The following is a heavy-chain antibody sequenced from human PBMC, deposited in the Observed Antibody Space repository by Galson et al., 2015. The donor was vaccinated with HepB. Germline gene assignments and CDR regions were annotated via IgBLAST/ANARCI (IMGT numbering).Heavy chain of an antibody. J-gene: IGHJ4*02. CDR2: LGSGGTT. V-gene: IGHV3-23*01. CDR1: GFTFSSYD. Sequence: SLRLSCAGSGFTFSSYDMSWVRQVPGKGLEWVSALGSGGTTKYADSVKGRFTISRDNSKNTLYLQMNSLRAEDTAVYYCARGEDGYNLWGQGTLVTVSS. CDR3: ARGEDGYNL. D-gene: IGHD5-24*01.